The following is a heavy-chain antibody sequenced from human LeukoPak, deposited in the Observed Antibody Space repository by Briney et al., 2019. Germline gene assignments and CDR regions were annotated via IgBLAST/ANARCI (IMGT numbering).Heavy chain of an antibody. Sequence: ASVKVSCKASGYTFTSHGISWVRQAPGQGLEWMGWINPKRGDTNYAPKFQGRVTMTRDTSIRTAYMDLSSLRSDDTAVYYCARDWGMVAGTAGDYWGQGTLVTVSS. J-gene: IGHJ4*02. V-gene: IGHV1-2*02. CDR1: GYTFTSHG. D-gene: IGHD6-19*01. CDR2: INPKRGDT. CDR3: ARDWGMVAGTAGDY.